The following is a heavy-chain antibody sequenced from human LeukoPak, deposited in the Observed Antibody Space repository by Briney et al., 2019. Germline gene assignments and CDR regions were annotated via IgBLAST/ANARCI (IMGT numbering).Heavy chain of an antibody. D-gene: IGHD6-13*01. V-gene: IGHV3-21*01. CDR2: ISSSSSYI. J-gene: IGHJ3*02. Sequence: PGGSLRLSCAASGFTFSSYSMNWVRQAPGKGLEWVSSISSSSSYIYYADSVKGRFTISRDNAKNSLYLQMNSLKAEDTAVYYCAREGDSSSYSWFAFDIWGQGTMVTVSS. CDR1: GFTFSSYS. CDR3: AREGDSSSYSWFAFDI.